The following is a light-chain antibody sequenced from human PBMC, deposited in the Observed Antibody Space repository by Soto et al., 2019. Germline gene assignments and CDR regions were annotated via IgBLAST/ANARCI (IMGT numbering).Light chain of an antibody. Sequence: QAVVTQPPSASGSPGQRVTISCSGSNSNIGTNIVNWYQHLPGTAPKLLIYNTDQRPSGVPDRFSGSKSGTSASLAISGLQSEDEADYNCATWDDSLNGPVFGGGTQLTVL. CDR1: NSNIGTNI. V-gene: IGLV1-44*01. CDR3: ATWDDSLNGPV. CDR2: NTD. J-gene: IGLJ3*02.